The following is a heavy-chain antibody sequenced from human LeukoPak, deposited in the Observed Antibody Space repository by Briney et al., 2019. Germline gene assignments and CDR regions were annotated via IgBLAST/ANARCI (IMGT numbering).Heavy chain of an antibody. Sequence: GGSLRLSCAASGFTFSTFDMSWVRQAPGKGLQWVSTISGAGGTTLFADSVKGRFSISRDNSNNKVFLQMSSLRVEDTAVYDCAKASDFDSSGFPIDVFDFWGQGLLVSVAS. CDR3: AKASDFDSSGFPIDVFDF. D-gene: IGHD3-22*01. CDR2: ISGAGGTT. J-gene: IGHJ4*02. CDR1: GFTFSTFD. V-gene: IGHV3-23*01.